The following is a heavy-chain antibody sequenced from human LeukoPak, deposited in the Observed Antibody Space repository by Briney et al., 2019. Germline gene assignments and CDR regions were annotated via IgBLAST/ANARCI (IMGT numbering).Heavy chain of an antibody. D-gene: IGHD6-13*01. Sequence: GGSLRLSCAASGFTFSSYGMHWVRQAPGKGLEWVAFIRYDGSNEYYTDSVKGRFTISRDNSKNMLYLQMNSLRAEDTAMYYCAREYEQQLQYFQHWGQGTLVTVSS. V-gene: IGHV3-30*02. J-gene: IGHJ1*01. CDR3: AREYEQQLQYFQH. CDR2: IRYDGSNE. CDR1: GFTFSSYG.